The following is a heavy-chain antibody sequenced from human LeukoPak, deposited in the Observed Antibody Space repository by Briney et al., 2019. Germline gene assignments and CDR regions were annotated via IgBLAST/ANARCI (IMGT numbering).Heavy chain of an antibody. CDR2: ISYDGSNK. J-gene: IGHJ4*02. Sequence: GGSLRLSCAASGFTFSSYAMHWVRQAPGKGLEWVAVISYDGSNKYYADPVKGRFTISRDNSKNTLYLQMNSLRAEDTAVYYCARGREPNDYWGQGTLVTVSS. V-gene: IGHV3-30*01. CDR3: ARGREPNDY. CDR1: GFTFSSYA. D-gene: IGHD1-14*01.